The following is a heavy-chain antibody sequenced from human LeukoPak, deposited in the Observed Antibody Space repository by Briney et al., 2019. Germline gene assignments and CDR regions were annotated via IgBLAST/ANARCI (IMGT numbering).Heavy chain of an antibody. V-gene: IGHV3-7*03. CDR1: GFTVSSNY. Sequence: PGGSLRLSCAASGFTVSSNYMSWVRQAPGKGLEWVANIKQDGSEKYYVDSVKGRFTISRDNAKNSLYLQMNSLRAEDTAVYYCAREKDLDINEVVAATYYFDYWGQGTLVTVSS. CDR3: AREKDLDINEVVAATYYFDY. CDR2: IKQDGSEK. D-gene: IGHD2-15*01. J-gene: IGHJ4*02.